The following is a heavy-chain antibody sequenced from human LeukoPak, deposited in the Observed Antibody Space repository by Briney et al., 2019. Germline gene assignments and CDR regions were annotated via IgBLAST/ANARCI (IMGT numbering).Heavy chain of an antibody. D-gene: IGHD5-12*01. CDR2: INHSGYT. CDR1: GVSFDDYY. V-gene: IGHV4-34*01. J-gene: IGHJ4*02. Sequence: SETLSLTCSVSGVSFDDYYWAWVRQTPGKGLEWIGEINHSGYTNDSPSLKSRVTLSIDTSRKQFSLNLRSVTVADAGIYYCTRMATGHDYWGQGTLVTVSS. CDR3: TRMATGHDY.